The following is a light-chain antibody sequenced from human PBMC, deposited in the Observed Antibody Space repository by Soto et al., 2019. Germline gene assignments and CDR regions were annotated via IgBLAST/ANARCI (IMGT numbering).Light chain of an antibody. CDR2: DVI. V-gene: IGLV2-14*01. CDR1: SSDVGGYNY. Sequence: QSALTQPASVSGSPGQSITISCTGTSSDVGGYNYVSWYQQHPGKAPKLMIYDVINRPSGFSNRFSGSKSGNTASLTISGLEAEDEADYYCSSYTRSSTLVVFGGGTKVTVL. CDR3: SSYTRSSTLVV. J-gene: IGLJ2*01.